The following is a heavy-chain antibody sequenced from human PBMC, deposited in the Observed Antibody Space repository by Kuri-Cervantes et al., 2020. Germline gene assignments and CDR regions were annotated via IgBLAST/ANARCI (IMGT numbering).Heavy chain of an antibody. CDR1: GFTISSYW. D-gene: IGHD6-19*01. V-gene: IGHV3-7*01. Sequence: GESLKISCAASGFTISSYWMSWVRQAPGKGLEWVANIKQDGSEKYYVDSVKGRFTISRDNAKNSLYLQMNSLRAEDTAVYYCARVGSPVAHLRWIDYWGQGTLVTVSS. J-gene: IGHJ4*02. CDR2: IKQDGSEK. CDR3: ARVGSPVAHLRWIDY.